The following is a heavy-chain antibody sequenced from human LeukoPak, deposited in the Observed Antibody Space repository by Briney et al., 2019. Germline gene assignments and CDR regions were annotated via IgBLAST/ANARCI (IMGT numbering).Heavy chain of an antibody. V-gene: IGHV4-39*02. CDR2: IYYSGST. CDR1: GGSISSYY. J-gene: IGHJ4*02. CDR3: ARDHGTYYYDSSGSV. D-gene: IGHD3-22*01. Sequence: SETLSPTCTVSGGSISSYYWGWIRQPPGKGLEWIGSIYYSGSTYYNPSLKSRVTISVDTSKNQFSLKLSSVTAADTAVYYCARDHGTYYYDSSGSVWGQGTLVTVSS.